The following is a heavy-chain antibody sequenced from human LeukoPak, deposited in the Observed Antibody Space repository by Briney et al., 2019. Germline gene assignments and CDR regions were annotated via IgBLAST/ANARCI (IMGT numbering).Heavy chain of an antibody. D-gene: IGHD2-2*01. CDR1: GGTFSSYA. CDR2: IIPIFGTA. J-gene: IGHJ6*04. Sequence: SVKVSCKASGGTFSSYAISWVRQAPGQGLEWMGGIIPIFGTANYAQKFQGRVTITADESTSTAYMELSSLRSEDTAVYYCARGDVVVPAARVYYYYYGMDVWGKGTTVTVSS. CDR3: ARGDVVVPAARVYYYYYGMDV. V-gene: IGHV1-69*01.